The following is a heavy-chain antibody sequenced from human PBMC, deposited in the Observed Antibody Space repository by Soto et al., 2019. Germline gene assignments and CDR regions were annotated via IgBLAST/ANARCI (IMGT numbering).Heavy chain of an antibody. CDR2: IKQDGSEK. Sequence: PGGSLRLSCAASGFTFSSYWMSWVRQAPGKGLEWVANIKQDGSEKYYVDSVKGRFTISRDNAKNSLYLQMNSLRAEDTAVYYCARDPWGSSSSGPHYYYYGMDVWGQGTTVTVSS. J-gene: IGHJ6*02. CDR1: GFTFSSYW. CDR3: ARDPWGSSSSGPHYYYYGMDV. D-gene: IGHD6-6*01. V-gene: IGHV3-7*01.